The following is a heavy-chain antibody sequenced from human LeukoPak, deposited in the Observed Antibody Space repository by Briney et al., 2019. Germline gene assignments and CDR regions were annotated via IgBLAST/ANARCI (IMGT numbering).Heavy chain of an antibody. J-gene: IGHJ4*02. D-gene: IGHD1-14*01. V-gene: IGHV4-38-2*02. CDR3: ARGGMGIIERPYDY. Sequence: SETLSLTCTVSGYSISSGYYWGWIRPPPGKGLEWIGSIYHSGSTYYKSSLKSRVTISVDTSKNQFYLKLSSVTAADTAVYYCARGGMGIIERPYDYWGQGALVTVSS. CDR1: GYSISSGYY. CDR2: IYHSGST.